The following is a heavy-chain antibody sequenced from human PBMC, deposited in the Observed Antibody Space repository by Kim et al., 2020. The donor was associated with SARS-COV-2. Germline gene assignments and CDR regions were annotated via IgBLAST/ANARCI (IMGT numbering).Heavy chain of an antibody. V-gene: IGHV3-20*04. J-gene: IGHJ4*02. D-gene: IGHD3-16*01. CDR1: GFTFGDYG. CDR2: INRNGDST. Sequence: GGSLRLSCAASGFTFGDYGMSWVRQAPGKGLEWVSGINRNGDSTGYGDSVKGRLTISRDNAKNSLYLQMNSLRVYDTALYYCVRGYAGGPFDYWGQGTLV. CDR3: VRGYAGGPFDY.